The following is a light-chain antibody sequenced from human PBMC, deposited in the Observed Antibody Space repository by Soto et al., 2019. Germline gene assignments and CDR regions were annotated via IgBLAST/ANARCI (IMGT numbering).Light chain of an antibody. CDR3: QHYNSGWT. V-gene: IGKV1-5*03. CDR2: KAS. J-gene: IGKJ1*01. Sequence: DIQMTQSPSTLSGSVGDRVTITCRASQTISSWLAWYQQKPGKAPKLLIYKASTLKSGVPSRFSGSGSGTEFTLTISSLQPDDFATYYCQHYNSGWTFGQGTKVDI. CDR1: QTISSW.